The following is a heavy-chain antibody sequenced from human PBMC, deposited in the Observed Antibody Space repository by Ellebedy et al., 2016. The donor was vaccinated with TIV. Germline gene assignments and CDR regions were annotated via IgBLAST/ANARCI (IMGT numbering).Heavy chain of an antibody. J-gene: IGHJ4*02. D-gene: IGHD3-9*01. CDR3: AKDFNPYYDVLTTIGDPYFFDN. V-gene: IGHV3-43D*03. CDR2: ISWDGDTT. Sequence: GESLKISCAASGFTFDNYAMHWVRQAPGKGLEWVSVISWDGDTTHYADSVKGRFTISRDNNKNSLYLQMNSLRPEDTALYYCAKDFNPYYDVLTTIGDPYFFDNWGQGTLVNVSS. CDR1: GFTFDNYA.